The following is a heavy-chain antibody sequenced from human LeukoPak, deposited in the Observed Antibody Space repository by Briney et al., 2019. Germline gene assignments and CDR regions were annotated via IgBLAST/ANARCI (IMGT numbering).Heavy chain of an antibody. J-gene: IGHJ6*03. CDR3: AKEGTSSDYYMDA. CDR2: ISDGGKTK. D-gene: IGHD2-2*01. CDR1: GFTFRSSE. V-gene: IGHV3-48*03. Sequence: GGSLRLSCAASGFTFRSSEMNWVRQAPGKGLEWVSYISDGGKTKYYADSVKGRFTISRDNSKNTLYLQMNSLRAEDTAVYYCAKEGTSSDYYMDAWGKGTTVTISS.